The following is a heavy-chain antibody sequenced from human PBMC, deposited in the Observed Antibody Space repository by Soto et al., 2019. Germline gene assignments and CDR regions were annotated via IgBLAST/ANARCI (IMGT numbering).Heavy chain of an antibody. J-gene: IGHJ5*02. CDR2: ISYDGSNK. CDR3: ARDSIAVAGYNRFDP. V-gene: IGHV3-30-3*01. CDR1: GFTFSSYA. D-gene: IGHD6-19*01. Sequence: GGSLRLSCAASGFTFSSYAMHWVRQAPGKGLEWVAVISYDGSNKYYADSVKGRFTISRDNSKNTLYLQMNSLRAEDTAVYYCARDSIAVAGYNRFDPWGQGTLVTVSS.